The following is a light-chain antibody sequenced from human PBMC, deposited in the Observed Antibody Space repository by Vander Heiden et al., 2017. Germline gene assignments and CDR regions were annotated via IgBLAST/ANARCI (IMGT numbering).Light chain of an antibody. CDR3: VAWDDSSNGYV. J-gene: IGLJ1*01. CDR1: SCNIGNWP. V-gene: IGLV1-44*01. CDR2: SNH. Sequence: QSVLTQPPSAPGTPGQRVTISCSGSSCNIGNWPVNWYQQLPGTAPKLLIYSNHLRPSGVPDRISGSKSGTSASLAFSGLQSEDEADYYCVAWDDSSNGYVFGSGTTVTVL.